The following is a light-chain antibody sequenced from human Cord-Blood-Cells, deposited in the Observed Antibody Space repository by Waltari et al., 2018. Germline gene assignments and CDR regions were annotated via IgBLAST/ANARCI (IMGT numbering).Light chain of an antibody. CDR1: QSVSRY. CDR2: DAS. Sequence: EIVLTKSTEILSLFQGEREILSCRASQSVSRYLAWYKQKPGQAPRLLIYDASNRATGIPASVSCIGSGADFPLPLPILSPSAFSLSSSQQLSNWPRTFGQGTKVEIK. CDR3: QQLSNWPRT. V-gene: IGKV3-11*01. J-gene: IGKJ1*01.